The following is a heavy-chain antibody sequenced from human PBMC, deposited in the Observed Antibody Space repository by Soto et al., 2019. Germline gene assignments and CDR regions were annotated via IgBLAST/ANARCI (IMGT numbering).Heavy chain of an antibody. D-gene: IGHD1-1*01. J-gene: IGHJ4*02. CDR3: ARLPGIVAPGTVFLDN. V-gene: IGHV5-51*01. Sequence: PGESLKISCKASGYRFTSSWIGWVRQMPGKGLEWMGIIYPGDPDTRYRPSFQGLVTISADKSSSTAYLQRNSLHASDTAMYYCARLPGIVAPGTVFLDNWGQGTMVTVA. CDR1: GYRFTSSW. CDR2: IYPGDPDT.